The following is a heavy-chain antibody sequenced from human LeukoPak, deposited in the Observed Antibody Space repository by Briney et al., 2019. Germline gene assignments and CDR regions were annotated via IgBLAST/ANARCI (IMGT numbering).Heavy chain of an antibody. D-gene: IGHD3-22*01. J-gene: IGHJ4*02. Sequence: SVKVSCKASGYTFTSYAMHWVRQAPGQGLEWMGGIIPIFGTANYAQKFQGRVTITADESTSTAYMELSSLRSEDTAVYYCARVFLGGYYDSSGFSGYFDYWGQGTLVTVSS. CDR1: GYTFTSYA. CDR3: ARVFLGGYYDSSGFSGYFDY. CDR2: IIPIFGTA. V-gene: IGHV1-69*13.